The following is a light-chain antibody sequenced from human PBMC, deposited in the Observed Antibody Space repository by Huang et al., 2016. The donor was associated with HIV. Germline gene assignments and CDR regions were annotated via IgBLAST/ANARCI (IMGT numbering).Light chain of an antibody. CDR3: QQSYSALGLT. CDR2: VAS. CDR1: QSIGTY. V-gene: IGKV1-39*01. Sequence: DIQMTQSPSSLSASVGDRVTIACRASQSIGTYLNWYQQKRGKAPRLLIHVASSLQSGVTSSFSGSGSGTDFTRTISSLQPEDFATYYCQQSYSALGLTFGGGTKVEIK. J-gene: IGKJ4*01.